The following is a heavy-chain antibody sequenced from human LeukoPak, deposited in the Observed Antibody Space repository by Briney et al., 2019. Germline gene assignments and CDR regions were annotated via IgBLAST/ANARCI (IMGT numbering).Heavy chain of an antibody. CDR1: GFTFSSYA. CDR2: ISGSGGST. CDR3: AKEVEGGSSWFVGGFVRRRYYFDY. J-gene: IGHJ4*02. V-gene: IGHV3-23*01. Sequence: PGGSLRLSCAASGFTFSSYAMSWVRQAPGKGLKWVSAISGSGGSTYYADSVKGRFTISRDNSKNTLYLQMNSLRAEDTAVYYCAKEVEGGSSWFVGGFVRRRYYFDYWGQGTLVTVSS. D-gene: IGHD6-13*01.